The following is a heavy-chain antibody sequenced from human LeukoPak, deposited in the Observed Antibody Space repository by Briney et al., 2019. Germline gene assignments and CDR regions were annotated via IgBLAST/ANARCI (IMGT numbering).Heavy chain of an antibody. CDR3: ARMGSGSYYSGLDAFDI. D-gene: IGHD1-26*01. V-gene: IGHV1-2*02. CDR1: GYTFTGYY. CDR2: INPNSGGT. J-gene: IGHJ3*02. Sequence: ASVKVSCKASGYTFTGYYMHWVRQAPGQGLEWMGWINPNSGGTNYAQKFQGRVTMTRDTSISTAYMELSRLRSDDTAVYYCARMGSGSYYSGLDAFDIWGQGTMVTVSS.